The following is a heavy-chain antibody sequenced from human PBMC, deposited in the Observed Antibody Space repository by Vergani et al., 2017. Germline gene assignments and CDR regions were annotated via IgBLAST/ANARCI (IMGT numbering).Heavy chain of an antibody. CDR1: GYTFTSYA. CDR2: INAGNGNT. D-gene: IGHD3-16*02. J-gene: IGHJ4*02. V-gene: IGHV1-3*01. CDR3: AREVFYDYVWGSYRLRGGYYFDY. Sequence: QVQLVQSGAEVKKPGASVKVSCKASGYTFTSYAMQWVRQAPGQRLEWMGWINAGNGNTKYSQKFQGRVTITRDTSASTAYMELSSLRSEDTAVYYCAREVFYDYVWGSYRLRGGYYFDYWGQGTLVTVSS.